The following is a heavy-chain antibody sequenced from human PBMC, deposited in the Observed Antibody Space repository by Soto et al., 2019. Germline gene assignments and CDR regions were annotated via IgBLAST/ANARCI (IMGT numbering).Heavy chain of an antibody. J-gene: IGHJ4*02. CDR3: ATASTIMANFY. CDR1: GFTFSSYA. Sequence: EVQLVESGGGFVQPGGSLRLSCAASGFTFSSYAFTWVRQAPGKGLESVSYITGGSTTIYYSDSVKGRFTISRDNAKNSLLLQMNSLRDEDTAVYYCATASTIMANFYWGQGTLVTVSS. CDR2: ITGGSTTI. V-gene: IGHV3-48*02. D-gene: IGHD2-8*01.